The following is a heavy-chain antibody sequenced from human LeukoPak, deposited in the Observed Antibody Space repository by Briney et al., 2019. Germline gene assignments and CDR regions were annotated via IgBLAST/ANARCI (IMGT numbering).Heavy chain of an antibody. CDR3: ARHSPSGSGGYENAFDI. J-gene: IGHJ3*02. V-gene: IGHV4-39*01. Sequence: PSETLSLTCTVSGGSISSRSYYWDWIRQSPGKGLEWIGNIYSGGSTYYTPSLKSRVTISVDTSKNQFSLKLSSVTAADTAIYFCARHSPSGSGGYENAFDIWGQGTMVTVSS. CDR1: GGSISSRSYY. CDR2: IYSGGST. D-gene: IGHD5-12*01.